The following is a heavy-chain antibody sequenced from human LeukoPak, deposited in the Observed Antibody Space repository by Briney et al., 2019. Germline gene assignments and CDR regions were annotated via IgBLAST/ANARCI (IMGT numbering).Heavy chain of an antibody. J-gene: IGHJ4*02. CDR1: GFTFSSHG. CDR2: ISGSGGRT. CDR3: ARLIGG. Sequence: GGSLRLSCAASGFTFSSHGMNWVRQAPGKGLEWVSGISGSGGRTYYADSVKGRFTISRDNSNHMLYLQMNSLRAEDTAVYYCARLIGGWGQGTLVTVSS. V-gene: IGHV3-23*01.